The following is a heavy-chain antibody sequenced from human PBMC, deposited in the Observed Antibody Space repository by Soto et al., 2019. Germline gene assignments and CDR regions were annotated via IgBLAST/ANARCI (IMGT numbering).Heavy chain of an antibody. J-gene: IGHJ6*02. Sequence: XSVKISCKASGYTFSTYAMNWVRQAPGQSLEWMGWLNGGTGQTRYSQKFQDRVIITRDTSASTVYMELSSLTSEDTAVYYCARGKGMEENYFYYGLDIWGQGTTVTVSS. CDR2: LNGGTGQT. D-gene: IGHD1-1*01. CDR3: ARGKGMEENYFYYGLDI. V-gene: IGHV1-3*01. CDR1: GYTFSTYA.